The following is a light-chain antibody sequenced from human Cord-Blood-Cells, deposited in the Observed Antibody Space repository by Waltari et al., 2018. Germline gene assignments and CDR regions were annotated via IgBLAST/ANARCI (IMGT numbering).Light chain of an antibody. V-gene: IGLV2-8*01. CDR2: EVS. J-gene: IGLJ2*01. Sequence: QSALTQPPSASGSPGPSVTISCTGTSSDVGGYNSVSWYQQHPGKAPKLMIYEVSTRPSGVPDRFSGSKSGNTASLTVSGLQAEDEADYYCSSYAGSNNFVVFGGGTKLTVL. CDR3: SSYAGSNNFVV. CDR1: SSDVGGYNS.